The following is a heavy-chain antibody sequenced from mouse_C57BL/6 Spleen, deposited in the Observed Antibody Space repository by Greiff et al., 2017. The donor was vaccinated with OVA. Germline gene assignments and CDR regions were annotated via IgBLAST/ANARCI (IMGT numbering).Heavy chain of an antibody. Sequence: QVQLQQPGAELVRPGTSVKLSCKASGYTFTSYWMHWVKQRPGQGLEWIGVIDPSDSYTNYNQKFKGKATLTVDTSSSTAYMQLSSLTSEDSAVYYCARDWDLGLFDYWGQGTTLTVSS. D-gene: IGHD4-1*01. CDR1: GYTFTSYW. V-gene: IGHV1-59*01. J-gene: IGHJ2*01. CDR3: ARDWDLGLFDY. CDR2: IDPSDSYT.